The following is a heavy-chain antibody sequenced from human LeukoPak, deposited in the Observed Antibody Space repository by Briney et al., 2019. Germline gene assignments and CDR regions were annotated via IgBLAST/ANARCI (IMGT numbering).Heavy chain of an antibody. CDR2: ISSSSSYI. CDR3: ARDRRAYYGSGSYRYYYGMDV. Sequence: GGSLRLSCAASGFTFSSYSMNWVRQAPAKGLEWVSSISSSSSYIYYADSVKGRFTISRDNAKNSLYLQMNSLRAEDTAVYYCARDRRAYYGSGSYRYYYGMDVWGKGTTVTVSS. CDR1: GFTFSSYS. J-gene: IGHJ6*04. V-gene: IGHV3-21*01. D-gene: IGHD3-10*01.